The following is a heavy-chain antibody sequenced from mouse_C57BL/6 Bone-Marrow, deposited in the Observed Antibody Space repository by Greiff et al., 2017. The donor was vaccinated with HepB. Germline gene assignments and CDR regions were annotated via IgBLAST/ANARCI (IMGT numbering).Heavy chain of an antibody. V-gene: IGHV5-2*01. J-gene: IGHJ3*01. CDR2: INSDGGST. CDR3: ARGGITTVDGAY. CDR1: EYEFPSHD. D-gene: IGHD1-1*01. Sequence: EVKVVESGGGLVQPGESLKLSCESNEYEFPSHDMSWVRKTPEKRLELVAAINSDGGSTYYPDTMERRFIISRDNTKKTLYLQMSSLRSEDTALYYCARGGITTVDGAYWGQGTLVTVSA.